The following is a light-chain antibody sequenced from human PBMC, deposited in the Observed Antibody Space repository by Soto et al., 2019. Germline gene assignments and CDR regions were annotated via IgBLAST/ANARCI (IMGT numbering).Light chain of an antibody. CDR2: KGT. CDR3: FFPAPATTYV. Sequence: QYALAQTASVSGSPGQSITISCTGTSSDVGAYNCVSWYQQHPHRAPQVIIYKGTQRPSGVSNRFSGSTSGTAASLPISALQADDEAAYFFFFPAPATTYVYPVGPKVTVL. CDR1: SSDVGAYNC. V-gene: IGLV2-23*01. J-gene: IGLJ1*01.